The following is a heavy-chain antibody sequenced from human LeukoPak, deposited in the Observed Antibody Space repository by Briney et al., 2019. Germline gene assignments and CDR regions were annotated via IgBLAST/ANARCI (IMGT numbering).Heavy chain of an antibody. J-gene: IGHJ4*02. V-gene: IGHV3-11*06. CDR1: GFTFSDEY. CDR2: ISNSGTYT. CDR3: AREDRIRENFDY. Sequence: GGALRLSCAASGFTFSDEYMSWIRQAPGKGLEWVSYISNSGTYTNYADSVKGRFTISRDNAKNSLYLQMNSLRDEDTAVYYCAREDRIRENFDYWGQGTLVTVSS.